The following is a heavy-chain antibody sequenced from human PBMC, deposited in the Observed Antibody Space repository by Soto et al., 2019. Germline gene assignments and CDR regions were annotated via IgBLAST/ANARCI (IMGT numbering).Heavy chain of an antibody. J-gene: IGHJ6*03. V-gene: IGHV3-21*02. Sequence: EVQLVESGGGLVKPGGSQRLSCAASGFDFSSYSMNWVRQAPGKGLEWVSSINEDSSYIYYAHSLRGRFTISRDNAKESLDLQMNSLRAEDRAVYYCVRDFGWYFRSGYMDVWGDGATVTVSS. D-gene: IGHD6-19*01. CDR2: INEDSSYI. CDR3: VRDFGWYFRSGYMDV. CDR1: GFDFSSYS.